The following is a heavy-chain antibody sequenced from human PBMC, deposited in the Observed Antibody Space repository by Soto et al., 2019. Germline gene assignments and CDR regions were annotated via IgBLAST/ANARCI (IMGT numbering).Heavy chain of an antibody. Sequence: SETLSLTCPVSGGSISSYYWNWIRQPPGKGLEWIGDIYYGGGTNYNPSLKSRVTLSVDTSKNQFSLKLSSVTAADTAVYYCASQYYYDCSGSQRFGHWGQGTQVTVPS. D-gene: IGHD3-22*01. J-gene: IGHJ4*02. CDR1: GGSISSYY. V-gene: IGHV4-59*01. CDR3: ASQYYYDCSGSQRFGH. CDR2: IYYGGGT.